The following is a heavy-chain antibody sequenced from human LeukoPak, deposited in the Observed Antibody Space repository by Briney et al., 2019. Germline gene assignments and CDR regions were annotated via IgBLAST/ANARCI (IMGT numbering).Heavy chain of an antibody. D-gene: IGHD5-12*01. CDR3: ASYSGYGLDY. J-gene: IGHJ4*02. CDR1: GGSFSGYY. CDR2: INHSGST. Sequence: SETLSLTCAVYGGSFSGYYWSWIRQPPGKGLEWIGEINHSGSTNYNPSLKSRVTISVDTSKNQFSLKLSSVTAADTAVYYCASYSGYGLDYWGQGTLVTVSS. V-gene: IGHV4-34*01.